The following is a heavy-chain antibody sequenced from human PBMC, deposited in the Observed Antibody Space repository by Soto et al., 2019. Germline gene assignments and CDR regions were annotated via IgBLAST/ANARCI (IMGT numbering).Heavy chain of an antibody. V-gene: IGHV4-30-2*01. J-gene: IGHJ6*02. CDR3: AREKSRYYDFWSGYYTPEGTVYYGMDV. D-gene: IGHD3-3*01. Sequence: SETLSLTCAVSGGSISRGGYSWSWIRQPPGKGLEWIGYIYHSGSTYYNPSLKSRVTISVDRSKNQFSLKLSSVTAADTAVYYCAREKSRYYDFWSGYYTPEGTVYYGMDVWGQGTTVTVSS. CDR2: IYHSGST. CDR1: GGSISRGGYS.